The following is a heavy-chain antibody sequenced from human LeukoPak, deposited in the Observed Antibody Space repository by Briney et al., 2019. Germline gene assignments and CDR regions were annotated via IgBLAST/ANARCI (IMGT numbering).Heavy chain of an antibody. CDR2: ISSSGSTI. V-gene: IGHV3-11*01. Sequence: PGGSLRLSCAASGFTFRDYYMSWIRQAPGKGLEWVSYISSSGSTIYYADSVKGRFTISRDNAKNSLYLQMNSLRAEDTAVYYCARRFYKAPDWYFDLWGRGTLVTVSS. CDR1: GFTFRDYY. J-gene: IGHJ2*01. D-gene: IGHD3-10*01. CDR3: ARRFYKAPDWYFDL.